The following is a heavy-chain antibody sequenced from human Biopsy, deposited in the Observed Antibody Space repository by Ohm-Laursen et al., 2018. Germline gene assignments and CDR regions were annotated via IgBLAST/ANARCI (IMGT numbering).Heavy chain of an antibody. CDR2: IYYDGLNK. Sequence: LRLSCAASGFMFSSYGMHWVRQAPGKGLEWVAVIYYDGLNKEYADSVKGRFTISRDNSKNTLFLRMNSLRAEDTAVYYGARDGIVVVPAAFHLDNWGPGTLVTVSS. J-gene: IGHJ4*02. D-gene: IGHD2-2*01. CDR3: ARDGIVVVPAAFHLDN. CDR1: GFMFSSYG. V-gene: IGHV3-33*01.